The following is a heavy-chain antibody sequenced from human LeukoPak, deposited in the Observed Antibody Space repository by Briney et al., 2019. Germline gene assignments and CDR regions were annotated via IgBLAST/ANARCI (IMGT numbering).Heavy chain of an antibody. Sequence: GRSLRLSCAASGFTFSSYGMHWVRQAPGKGLEWVAVIWYDGSNKYYADSVKGRFTISRDNSKNTLYLQMNSLRAEDTAVYYCAKEMQDSSSWWFGYWGQGTLVTVSS. CDR3: AKEMQDSSSWWFGY. J-gene: IGHJ4*02. CDR2: IWYDGSNK. CDR1: GFTFSSYG. V-gene: IGHV3-33*06. D-gene: IGHD6-13*01.